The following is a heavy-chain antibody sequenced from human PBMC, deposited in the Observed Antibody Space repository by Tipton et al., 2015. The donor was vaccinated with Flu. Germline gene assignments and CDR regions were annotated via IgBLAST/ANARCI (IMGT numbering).Heavy chain of an antibody. J-gene: IGHJ3*02. CDR2: ISGSGGST. Sequence: AVSGFTFSSYAMSWVRQAPGKGLEWVSAISGSGGSTYYADSVKGRFTISRDNSKNTLYLQMNSLRAEDTAVYYCAKIMMELPYDAFDIWGQGTMVTVSS. CDR1: GFTFSSYA. V-gene: IGHV3-23*01. CDR3: AKIMMELPYDAFDI. D-gene: IGHD1-26*01.